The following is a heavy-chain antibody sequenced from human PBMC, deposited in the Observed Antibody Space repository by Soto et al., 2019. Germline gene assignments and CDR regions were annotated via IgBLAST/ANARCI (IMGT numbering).Heavy chain of an antibody. CDR1: GFTFSSYA. CDR2: ISSNGGST. V-gene: IGHV3-64D*06. J-gene: IGHJ6*02. D-gene: IGHD2-15*01. Sequence: PXGSLVLSCSASGFTFSSYAMHWVRQAPGKGLEYVSAISSNGGSTYYADSVKGRFTISRDNSKNTLYLQMSSLRAEDTAVYYCVKGYCSGGSCYSLNPNYYYYGMDVWGQGTTVTVSS. CDR3: VKGYCSGGSCYSLNPNYYYYGMDV.